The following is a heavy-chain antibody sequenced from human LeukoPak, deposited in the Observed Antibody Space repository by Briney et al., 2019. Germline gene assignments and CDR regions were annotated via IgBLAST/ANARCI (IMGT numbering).Heavy chain of an antibody. Sequence: SETLSLTCTVSGGSFSSYYWSWIQQPPGKEPQWIGYINYSGRTNYNPSLSSRVTISVDTSKNQFSLKLNSLTAADTAMYYCARVSVIAAAALHFDNWGQGTLVTVSS. CDR3: ARVSVIAAAALHFDN. CDR1: GGSFSSYY. D-gene: IGHD6-13*01. CDR2: INYSGRT. V-gene: IGHV4-59*01. J-gene: IGHJ4*02.